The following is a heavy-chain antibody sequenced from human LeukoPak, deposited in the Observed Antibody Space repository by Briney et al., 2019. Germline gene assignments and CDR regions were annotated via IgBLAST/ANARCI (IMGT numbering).Heavy chain of an antibody. Sequence: PGGSLRLSCAASGFTFSTYAMSWVRLAPGKGLEWVSTISDSGGNTYYADSVKGRFTISRDNSKNTLYMQMNSLRAEDTAFYICSKSPSVAQRGYFYFWGQGNLVTV. J-gene: IGHJ4*02. CDR2: ISDSGGNT. CDR3: SKSPSVAQRGYFYF. CDR1: GFTFSTYA. D-gene: IGHD3-10*01. V-gene: IGHV3-23*01.